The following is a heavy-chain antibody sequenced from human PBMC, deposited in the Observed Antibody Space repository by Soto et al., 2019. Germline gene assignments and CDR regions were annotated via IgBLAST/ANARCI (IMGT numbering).Heavy chain of an antibody. D-gene: IGHD4-17*01. Sequence: QVQLVQSGAEVKKPGSSVKVSCKASGGTFSSYAISWVRQAPGQGLEWMGGIIPIFGTANYAQKFQGRVTITADESTSRAYMELSSLRSEDTAVYYCAVRPRHDYGPYYYYGMDVWGQGTTVTVSS. CDR2: IIPIFGTA. V-gene: IGHV1-69*01. J-gene: IGHJ6*02. CDR1: GGTFSSYA. CDR3: AVRPRHDYGPYYYYGMDV.